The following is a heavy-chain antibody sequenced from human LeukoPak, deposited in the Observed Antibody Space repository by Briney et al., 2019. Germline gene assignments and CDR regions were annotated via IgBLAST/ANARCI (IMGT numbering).Heavy chain of an antibody. CDR1: GGSFSDYY. J-gene: IGHJ4*02. CDR2: INHSGST. V-gene: IGHV4-34*01. CDR3: ARDELWFGDRSLDYFDY. Sequence: SETLSLTCAVYGGSFSDYYWSWIRQPPGKGLEWIGGINHSGSTNYNPSLKSRVTISVDTSKNQFSLKLSSVTAADTAVYYCARDELWFGDRSLDYFDYWGQGTLVTVSS. D-gene: IGHD3-10*01.